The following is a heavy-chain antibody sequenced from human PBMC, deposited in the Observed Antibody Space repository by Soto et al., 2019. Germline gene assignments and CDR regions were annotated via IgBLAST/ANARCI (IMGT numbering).Heavy chain of an antibody. CDR2: ISAHNGNT. J-gene: IGHJ4*02. CDR3: ARGRYGDY. CDR1: GYAFTTYG. D-gene: IGHD1-1*01. V-gene: IGHV1-18*01. Sequence: QVHLVQSGAEVKKPGASVKVSCQGSGYAFTTYGITWVRQAPGQGLEWMGGISAHNGNTNYAQKLQGRVTVTRDTSTSTAYMELRGLRYDDTAVYYCARGRYGDYWGQGALVTVSS.